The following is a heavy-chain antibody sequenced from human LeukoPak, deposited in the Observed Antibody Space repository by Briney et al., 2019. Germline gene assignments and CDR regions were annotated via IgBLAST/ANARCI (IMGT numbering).Heavy chain of an antibody. CDR1: EYTVTEVS. CDR2: FDPEAGEI. Sequence: ASVKVSCKLSEYTVTEVSIHWVRQAPGKGLEWMGGFDPEAGEIIYGQKFEGRVTMTEDTSTDTAYMGLRRLRSDDTAVYYCATHKTLDFWGQGTLVTVSS. D-gene: IGHD3-16*01. CDR3: ATHKTLDF. J-gene: IGHJ4*02. V-gene: IGHV1-24*01.